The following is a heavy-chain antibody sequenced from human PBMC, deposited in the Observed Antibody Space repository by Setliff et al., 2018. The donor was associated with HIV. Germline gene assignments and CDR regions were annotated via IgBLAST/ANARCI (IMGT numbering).Heavy chain of an antibody. CDR3: ARHSPSDY. Sequence: ETLSLTCTVSGDSISTDYWTWIRQPPGKGLEWIGYIYNSASTSYNPSLKSRVTISLDTSKNQFSLKLSSLTAADTAVYYCARHSPSDYWGQGTLVTAPQ. V-gene: IGHV4-59*08. J-gene: IGHJ4*02. CDR2: IYNSAST. CDR1: GDSISTDY.